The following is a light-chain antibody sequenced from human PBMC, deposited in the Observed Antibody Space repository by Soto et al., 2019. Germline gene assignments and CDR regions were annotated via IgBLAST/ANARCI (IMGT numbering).Light chain of an antibody. J-gene: IGKJ2*01. CDR2: EVS. CDR3: VQGTHWPPFT. CDR1: QSFVYRDGNTY. V-gene: IGKV2-30*01. Sequence: VVMTQSPLSLPVTLGQPASISCKSSQSFVYRDGNTYLNWFQQRPGQSPRRLIYEVSHRDSGVPDRFSGSGSGTDFILKISRVEAEDVGVYYCVQGTHWPPFTFGQGTKLEIK.